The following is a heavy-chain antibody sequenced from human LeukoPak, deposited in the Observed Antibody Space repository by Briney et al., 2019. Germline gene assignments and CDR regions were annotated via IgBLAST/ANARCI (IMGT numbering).Heavy chain of an antibody. V-gene: IGHV3-23*01. CDR1: GFTFNKIA. Sequence: GGSLRLPCAASGFTFNKIAMSWVRQAPGKGLEWVSAISGSGGDTYYADSVKGRFTISRDNSKTTLYLQMNGLRAEDTAVYYCATDGKLGYYDTSGFFPDYWGQGTLVTVSS. J-gene: IGHJ4*02. D-gene: IGHD3-22*01. CDR2: ISGSGGDT. CDR3: ATDGKLGYYDTSGFFPDY.